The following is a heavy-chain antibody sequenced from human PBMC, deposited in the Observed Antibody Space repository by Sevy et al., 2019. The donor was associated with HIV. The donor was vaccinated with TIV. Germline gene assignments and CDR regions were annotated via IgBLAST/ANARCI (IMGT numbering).Heavy chain of an antibody. CDR1: GLTFSNYV. Sequence: GGSLRLSCAASGLTFSNYVMNWVRQAPGKGLDWVSTIYGTAGVTYYADSVKGRFTISRDNSKNTLFLQMNSLRAEDTAVYYCAGGRFDSSGSFDAFDIWGQGTMVTVSS. CDR3: AGGRFDSSGSFDAFDI. CDR2: IYGTAGVT. D-gene: IGHD3-22*01. J-gene: IGHJ3*02. V-gene: IGHV3-23*01.